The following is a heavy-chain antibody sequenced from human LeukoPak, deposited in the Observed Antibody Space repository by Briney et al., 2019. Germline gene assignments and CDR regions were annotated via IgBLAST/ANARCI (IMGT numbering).Heavy chain of an antibody. Sequence: PGGSLRLSCAASGFTFSSYSMNWVRQAPGKGLEWVSSISSSSSYIYYADSEKGRFTISRDNAKNSLYLQMNSLRAEDTAVYYCAREAVGSSGGIDWGQGTLVTVSS. CDR3: AREAVGSSGGID. J-gene: IGHJ4*02. CDR2: ISSSSSYI. V-gene: IGHV3-21*01. D-gene: IGHD3-22*01. CDR1: GFTFSSYS.